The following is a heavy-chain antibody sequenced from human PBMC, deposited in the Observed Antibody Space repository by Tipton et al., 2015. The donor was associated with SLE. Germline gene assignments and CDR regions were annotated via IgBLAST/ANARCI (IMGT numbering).Heavy chain of an antibody. V-gene: IGHV4-59*01. Sequence: TLSLTCTVSGGSISSYYWSWIRQPPGKGLEWIGYIYYSGSTNYNPSLKSRVTISVDTSKNQFSLKLSSVTAADTAVYYCARDLFGKDFDRWGRGTLVTVSS. CDR1: GGSISSYY. CDR3: ARDLFGKDFDR. J-gene: IGHJ2*01. CDR2: IYYSGST. D-gene: IGHD3-3*01.